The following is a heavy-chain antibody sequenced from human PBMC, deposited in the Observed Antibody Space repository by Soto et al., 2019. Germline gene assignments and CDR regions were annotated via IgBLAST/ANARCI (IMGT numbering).Heavy chain of an antibody. V-gene: IGHV4-31*03. CDR1: GGSISTSDYY. J-gene: IGHJ4*02. CDR2: IYSSGNT. Sequence: SETLSVTCIFSGGSISTSDYYWTWIRQPPGKGLEWIGYIYSSGNTYYNPSLKSRLTISVDTSKNQFSLKLNSVTAADTALYYCARRLSAATVVPCYSDYWGQGTLVTVSS. CDR3: ARRLSAATVVPCYSDY. D-gene: IGHD4-17*01.